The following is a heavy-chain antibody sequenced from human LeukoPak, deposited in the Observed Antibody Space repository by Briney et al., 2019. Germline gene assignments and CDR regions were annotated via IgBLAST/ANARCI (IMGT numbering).Heavy chain of an antibody. CDR2: ISGSGGST. J-gene: IGHJ3*02. CDR1: GYTFTSYG. D-gene: IGHD1-26*01. V-gene: IGHV3-23*01. Sequence: CCKASGYTFTSYGISWVRQAPGKGREWGSAISGSGGSTYYANSEKGRFTISRDNSKNTLYLQMNSLRAEDTAVYDCATISGSYHGRAFVIWGQGTMVTVSS. CDR3: ATISGSYHGRAFVI.